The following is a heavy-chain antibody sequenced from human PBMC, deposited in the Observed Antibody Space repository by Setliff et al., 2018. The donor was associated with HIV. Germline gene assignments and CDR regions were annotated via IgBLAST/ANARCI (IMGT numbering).Heavy chain of an antibody. V-gene: IGHV4-31*11. J-gene: IGHJ3*02. CDR3: ARGAAYYYDSSGWGDAFDI. CDR1: GDSISSGGYY. Sequence: PSETLSLTCAVSGDSISSGGYYWSWIRQHPGKGLEWIGYIFYSGNTCFNPSLKSRVTISVDTSKNQFSPKLSSVTAADTAVYYCARGAAYYYDSSGWGDAFDIWGQGTTVTVSS. D-gene: IGHD3-22*01. CDR2: IFYSGNT.